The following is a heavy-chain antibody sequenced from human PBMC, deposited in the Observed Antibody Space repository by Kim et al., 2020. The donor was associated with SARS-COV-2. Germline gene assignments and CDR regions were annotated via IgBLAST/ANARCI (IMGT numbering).Heavy chain of an antibody. J-gene: IGHJ3*01. V-gene: IGHV3-73*01. CDR2: IRSDGYSYAT. D-gene: IGHD3-3*02. CDR1: GFTFSNSA. Sequence: GGSLRLSCTASGFTFSNSAIHWVRQASGKGLEWVGGIRSDGYSYATSSSVTGRGTITISRANSTSTAQMQMNSAKNAATAEYDSARIRGTALAFWDAVDV. CDR3: ARIRGTALAFWDAVDV.